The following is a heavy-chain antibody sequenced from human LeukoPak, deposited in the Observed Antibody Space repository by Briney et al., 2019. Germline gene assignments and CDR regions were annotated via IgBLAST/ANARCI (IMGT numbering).Heavy chain of an antibody. CDR3: ARGED. J-gene: IGHJ4*02. CDR1: GGSISPYY. V-gene: IGHV4-59*01. Sequence: PSETLSLTCTIPGGSISPYYWSWIRQPPGKALEWIGYIYYSGSTNYNPSLKSRVTISLDTSKNQFSLKLSSVTAADTAAYYCARGEDWGQGTLVTVSS. CDR2: IYYSGST. D-gene: IGHD1-26*01.